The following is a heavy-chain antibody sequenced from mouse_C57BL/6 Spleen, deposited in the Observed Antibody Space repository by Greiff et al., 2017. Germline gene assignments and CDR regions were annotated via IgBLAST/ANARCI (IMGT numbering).Heavy chain of an antibody. CDR2: INPSTGGT. D-gene: IGHD1-1*01. CDR3: ADYYGSSCDRYVDV. CDR1: GYSFTGYY. V-gene: IGHV1-42*01. Sequence: VQLQQPGPELVKPGASVKLSCKASGYSFTGYYMHWVKQRPEKSLEWIGEINPSTGGTTYNQKFKAKATVTVDKSSSTAYMQLKSLTYEDSAVYNCADYYGSSCDRYVDVWGKGTPVTVSA. J-gene: IGHJ1*03.